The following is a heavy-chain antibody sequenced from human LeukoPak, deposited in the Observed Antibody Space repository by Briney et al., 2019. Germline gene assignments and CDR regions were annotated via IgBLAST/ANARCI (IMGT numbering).Heavy chain of an antibody. V-gene: IGHV3-23*01. CDR3: ARDTRLMYYFDF. D-gene: IGHD2-2*01. CDR2: ITRFTGAT. CDR1: GFTFSNYA. J-gene: IGHJ4*02. Sequence: GGSLRLSCTASGFTFSNYAMTWVRQAPGRGLEWVSTITRFTGATYYADSVKGRFTISRGDSNNTLYLQMNSLRAGDTAVYYCARDTRLMYYFDFWGQGALVTVSS.